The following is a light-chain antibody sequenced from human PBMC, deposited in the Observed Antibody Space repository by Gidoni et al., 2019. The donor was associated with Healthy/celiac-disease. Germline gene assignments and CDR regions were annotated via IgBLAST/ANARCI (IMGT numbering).Light chain of an antibody. CDR3: QQYYTTPQT. V-gene: IGKV4-1*01. J-gene: IGKJ2*01. Sequence: DIVTTQSPDSLAVSLGERATIHYKSSQSVLYSSNSKNYLAWYQQKPGQPPKLLIYWASTRESGVPDRFSGGGSGTDFTLTISSLQAEDVAVYYCQQYYTTPQTFGQGTKLEIK. CDR1: QSVLYSSNSKNY. CDR2: WAS.